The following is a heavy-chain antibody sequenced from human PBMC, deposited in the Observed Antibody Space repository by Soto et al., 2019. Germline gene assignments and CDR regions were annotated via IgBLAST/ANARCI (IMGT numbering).Heavy chain of an antibody. CDR2: ITSSGYI. Sequence: GGSMKISSAASGFASSSDIMNWVRTTPVKGLEWVSSITSSGYIYYADSVKGRFTISKDNAKNSLYLQMNSLRAEDTAVYYCARAQNKHGDYFFLDYRGQGTLVTISS. D-gene: IGHD4-17*01. CDR1: GFASSSDI. CDR3: ARAQNKHGDYFFLDY. V-gene: IGHV3-21*01. J-gene: IGHJ4*02.